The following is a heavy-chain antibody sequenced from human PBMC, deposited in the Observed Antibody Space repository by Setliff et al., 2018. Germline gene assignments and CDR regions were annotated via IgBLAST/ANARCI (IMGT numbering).Heavy chain of an antibody. Sequence: PSETLSLTCAVSGYSISSGFSWVWIRQSPGKGLEWIGRILFSGSTNYNPSLKSRVTIFVDTSKNHFSLKLTSVTAADTAVYYCARALPWGSSWDRYFDLWGRGTLVTVSS. CDR2: ILFSGST. V-gene: IGHV4-38-2*01. J-gene: IGHJ2*01. CDR1: GYSISSGFS. CDR3: ARALPWGSSWDRYFDL. D-gene: IGHD6-13*01.